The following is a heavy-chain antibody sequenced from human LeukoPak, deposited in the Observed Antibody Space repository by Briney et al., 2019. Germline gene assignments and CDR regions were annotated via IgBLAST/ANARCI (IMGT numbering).Heavy chain of an antibody. CDR1: GFTFSSYW. Sequence: GGSLRLSCAASGFTFSSYWMSWVRQAPGKGLEWVANIKQDGSEKYYVDSVKGRFTISRDNAKNSLYLQMNSLRAEDTAVYYCARDGIPSYYYDSSGYYYHDYWGQGTLVTVSS. CDR2: IKQDGSEK. V-gene: IGHV3-7*01. J-gene: IGHJ4*02. CDR3: ARDGIPSYYYDSSGYYYHDY. D-gene: IGHD3-22*01.